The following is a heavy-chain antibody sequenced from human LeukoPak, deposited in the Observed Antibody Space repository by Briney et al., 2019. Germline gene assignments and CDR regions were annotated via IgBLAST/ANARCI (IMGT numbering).Heavy chain of an antibody. CDR2: ISYDGSNK. D-gene: IGHD4-17*01. CDR1: GFTFSSYG. CDR3: AKDVTISPVTSKWFVP. Sequence: GGSLRLSCAASGFTFSSYGMHWVRQAPGKGLVWVAVISYDGSNKYYADSVKGRFTISRDNSKNTRYLEMNSLRAEDTAVYYCAKDVTISPVTSKWFVPLGQGTLVTVSS. V-gene: IGHV3-30*18. J-gene: IGHJ5*02.